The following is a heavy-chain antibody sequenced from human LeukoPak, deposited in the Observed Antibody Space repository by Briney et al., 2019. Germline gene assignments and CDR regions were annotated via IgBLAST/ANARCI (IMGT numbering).Heavy chain of an antibody. Sequence: SETLSLTCTVSGGSISSYYWSWIRQPPGKGLEWIGYIYYSGSTNYNPSLKSRVTISVDTSKNQFSLKLSSVTAADTAVYYCAREARYYYFDYWGQGTLVTVSS. CDR1: GGSISSYY. CDR2: IYYSGST. J-gene: IGHJ4*02. CDR3: AREARYYYFDY. D-gene: IGHD3-10*01. V-gene: IGHV4-59*01.